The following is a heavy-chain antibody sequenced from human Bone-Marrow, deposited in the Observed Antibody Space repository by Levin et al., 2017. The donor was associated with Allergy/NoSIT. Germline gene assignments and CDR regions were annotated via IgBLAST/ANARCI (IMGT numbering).Heavy chain of an antibody. D-gene: IGHD1-1*01. CDR3: ARGGEVPPQYYFDY. CDR2: INFNGIT. V-gene: IGHV4-34*01. J-gene: IGHJ4*02. Sequence: SETLSLTCAVSGESFSGYFWTWIRQSPGQGLEWLGQINFNGITTYNPSLERRVVLSVDPTKRQFSLKLNYLTAADTAVYFCARGGEVPPQYYFDYWGQGTPVTVSS. CDR1: GESFSGYF.